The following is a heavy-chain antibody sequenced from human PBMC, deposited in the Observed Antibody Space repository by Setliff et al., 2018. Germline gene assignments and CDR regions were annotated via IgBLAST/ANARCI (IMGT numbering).Heavy chain of an antibody. D-gene: IGHD3-10*01. CDR2: IYHSGST. CDR1: GYSISSGYS. V-gene: IGHV4-38-2*01. CDR3: ARLYEFGELFSNY. Sequence: SETLSLTCAVPGYSISSGYSWGWIRQHPGKGLEWTGSIYHSGSTYYNPSLKSRVTISVDTSKNQFSLKLSSVTAADTAVYYCARLYEFGELFSNYWGQGTLVTVSS. J-gene: IGHJ4*02.